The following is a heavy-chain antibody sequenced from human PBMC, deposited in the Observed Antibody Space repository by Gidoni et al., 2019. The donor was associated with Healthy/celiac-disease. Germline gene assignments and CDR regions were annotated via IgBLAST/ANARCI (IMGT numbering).Heavy chain of an antibody. CDR3: AKIQGRWLHPEGAYFDY. V-gene: IGHV3-23*01. CDR1: GFTFSSYA. CDR2: ISGSGGST. J-gene: IGHJ4*02. D-gene: IGHD5-12*01. Sequence: EVQLLESGGGLVQPGGSLRLSCAASGFTFSSYAMSWVRQAPGKGLEWVSAISGSGGSTYYADSVKGRFTISRDNSKNTLYLQMNSLRAEDTAVYYCAKIQGRWLHPEGAYFDYWGQGTLVTVSS.